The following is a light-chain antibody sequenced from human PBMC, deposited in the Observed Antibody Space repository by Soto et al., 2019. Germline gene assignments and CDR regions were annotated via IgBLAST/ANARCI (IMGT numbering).Light chain of an antibody. CDR1: QSVSSN. V-gene: IGKV3-15*01. CDR2: GAS. CDR3: QQYNNWPRT. Sequence: EIVMTQSPATLSVSPGERATLSCRASQSVSSNLAWYQQKPGQAPRLLIYGASTRATGLPARFSGSGSWTEFTLTISSLQSEDFAVYYCQQYNNWPRTFGQGTKLEIK. J-gene: IGKJ2*01.